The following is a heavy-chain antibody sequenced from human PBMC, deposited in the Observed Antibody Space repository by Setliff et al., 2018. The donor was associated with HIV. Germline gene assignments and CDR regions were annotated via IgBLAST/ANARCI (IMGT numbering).Heavy chain of an antibody. CDR2: IYHSGNA. J-gene: IGHJ6*02. V-gene: IGHV4-38-2*01. D-gene: IGHD3-10*01. Sequence: PSETLSLTCAVSGYSISNGYYWGWTRQPPGKGLEWIGNIYHSGNAYFHPSLKSRVTISVDTSKNQFSLNLTSVTAADTAVYYCARFMRGIIIRDYYYGMDVWGQGTTVTVSS. CDR3: ARFMRGIIIRDYYYGMDV. CDR1: GYSISNGYY.